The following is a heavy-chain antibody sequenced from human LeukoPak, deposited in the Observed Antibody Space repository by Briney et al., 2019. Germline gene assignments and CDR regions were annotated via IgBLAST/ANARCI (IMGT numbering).Heavy chain of an antibody. CDR1: GGSISSSNW. CDR2: INHSGST. J-gene: IGHJ4*02. V-gene: IGHV4-4*02. CDR3: ARDKSYCSGGTCYSD. Sequence: SETLSLTCAVSGGSISSSNWWSWVRQPPGKGLEWIGEINHSGSTNYNPSLKSRVTISRDKSKNQFSLTLSSVTTADTAVYYCARDKSYCSGGTCYSDWGQGTLVTVSS. D-gene: IGHD2-15*01.